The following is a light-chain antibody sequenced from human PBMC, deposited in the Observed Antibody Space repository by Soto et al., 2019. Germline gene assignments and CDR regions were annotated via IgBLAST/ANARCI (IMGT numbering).Light chain of an antibody. V-gene: IGKV3-15*01. Sequence: EIVMTQSPATLSVSPGERATLSCRASQSVSRNLAWYQQKPGQAPRLLIYGASTRATGIPARFSGSGSGTEFTLHISSVQSKDFAVYYCQQYNNWPRTFGQGTKVDIK. CDR2: GAS. CDR3: QQYNNWPRT. J-gene: IGKJ1*01. CDR1: QSVSRN.